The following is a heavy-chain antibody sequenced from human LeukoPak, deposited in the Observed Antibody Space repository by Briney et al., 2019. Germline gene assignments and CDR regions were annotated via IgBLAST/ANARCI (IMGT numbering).Heavy chain of an antibody. CDR1: GFTFSSYG. V-gene: IGHV3-30*18. Sequence: GGSLRLSCAASGFTFSSYGMHWVRQAPGKGLERVAVISFDGSNKYYADSVKGRFTISRDNSKNTLYLQMNSLRAEDTAVYYCAKDRTAVGEPFDCWGQGTLVTVSS. CDR3: AKDRTAVGEPFDC. J-gene: IGHJ4*02. D-gene: IGHD6-13*01. CDR2: ISFDGSNK.